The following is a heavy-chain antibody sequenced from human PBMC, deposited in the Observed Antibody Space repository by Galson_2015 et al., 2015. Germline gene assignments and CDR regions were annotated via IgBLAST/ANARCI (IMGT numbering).Heavy chain of an antibody. CDR2: ISTSDRTM. J-gene: IGHJ4*02. CDR3: ARSPMTTTEDFDY. V-gene: IGHV3-11*01. CDR1: GFTFSDYY. Sequence: SLRLSCAASGFTFSDYYMSWIRQAPGKGLEWISYISTSDRTMYYADSVKGRFTISRDNAKNSLHLQMNSLRVEDTAVYYCARSPMTTTEDFDYWGQGTLVTVSP. D-gene: IGHD5-24*01.